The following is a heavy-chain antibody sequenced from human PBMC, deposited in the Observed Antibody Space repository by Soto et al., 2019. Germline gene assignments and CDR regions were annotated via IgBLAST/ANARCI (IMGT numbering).Heavy chain of an antibody. D-gene: IGHD3-9*01. J-gene: IGHJ4*02. CDR3: ARRMYYDILTGYSPFDY. CDR1: GGSISSSSYY. V-gene: IGHV4-39*01. Sequence: SETLSLTSPVSGGSISSSSYYWGWISQPPGKGLEWIGSIYYSGSTYYNPSLKSRVTISVDTSKNQFSLKLSSVTAADTAVYYCARRMYYDILTGYSPFDYWGQGTLVTV. CDR2: IYYSGST.